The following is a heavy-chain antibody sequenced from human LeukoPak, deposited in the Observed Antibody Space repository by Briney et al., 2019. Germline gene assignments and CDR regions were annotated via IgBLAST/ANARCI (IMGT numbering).Heavy chain of an antibody. CDR1: GYTFTSYD. Sequence: ASVKVSFKASGYTFTSYDINWVRQATGQGREWMGWMNPNSGNTGYAQKFQGRVTITRNTSVSTAYMELSSLRSEDTAVYYCARVIITIFGVVDAFDIWGQGTMVTVSS. J-gene: IGHJ3*02. V-gene: IGHV1-8*03. D-gene: IGHD3-3*01. CDR3: ARVIITIFGVVDAFDI. CDR2: MNPNSGNT.